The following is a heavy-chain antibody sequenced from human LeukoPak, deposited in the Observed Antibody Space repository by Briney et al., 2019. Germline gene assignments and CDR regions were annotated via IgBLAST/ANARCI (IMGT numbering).Heavy chain of an antibody. V-gene: IGHV4-31*03. CDR2: IYYSGST. CDR3: ARDAGYYYGSGSYSSGIDV. J-gene: IGHJ6*02. D-gene: IGHD3-10*01. CDR1: AGSISSAGYY. Sequence: SETPSLTCTVSAGSISSAGYYCSLLRQHAGKGLEWIGYIYYSGSTYYNPSLKSRVTISVDTSKNQFSLKLGAVTAADAAVCYCARDAGYYYGSGSYSSGIDVWRQGTTVTVSS.